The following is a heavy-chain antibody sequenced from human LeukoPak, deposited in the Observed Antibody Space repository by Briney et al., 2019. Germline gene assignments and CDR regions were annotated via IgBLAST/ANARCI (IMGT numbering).Heavy chain of an antibody. CDR2: IFNTGST. CDR1: GDSIGRGSYY. V-gene: IGHV4-61*02. J-gene: IGHJ4*02. CDR3: ARDICGYNYGCFDS. Sequence: TLSLTCAVSGDSIGRGSYYWGWIRQPAGKAPEWIGRIFNTGSTSYNPSLKSRVTISVDTSKNQFSLNLRSVTAADTAVYYCARDICGYNYGCFDSWGQGTLVTVSS. D-gene: IGHD5-18*01.